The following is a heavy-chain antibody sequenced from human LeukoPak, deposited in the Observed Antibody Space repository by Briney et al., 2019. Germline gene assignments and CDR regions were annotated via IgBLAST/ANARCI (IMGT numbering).Heavy chain of an antibody. CDR1: GYSINSGYY. CDR3: ARAPRGFDY. V-gene: IGHV4-38-2*02. J-gene: IGHJ4*02. CDR2: IYHSGNT. Sequence: SETLSLTCTVSGYSINSGYYWAWIRQPPGKGLEWIASIYHSGNTYCNPSLRGRVTISVDTSKNQFSLKLSSVIAADTAVYYCARAPRGFDYWGQGTLVTVSS.